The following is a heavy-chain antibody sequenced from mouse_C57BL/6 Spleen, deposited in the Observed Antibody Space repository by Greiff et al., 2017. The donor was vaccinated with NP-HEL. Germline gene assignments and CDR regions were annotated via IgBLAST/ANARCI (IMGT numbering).Heavy chain of an antibody. V-gene: IGHV1-26*01. D-gene: IGHD2-5*01. Sequence: VQLQQSGPELVKPGASVKISCKASGYTFTDYYMNWVKQSHGKSLEWIGDINPNNGGTSYNQKFKGKATLTVDKSSSTAYMELRSLTSEDSAVYYCARYSKRDDFDYWGQGTTLTVSS. CDR3: ARYSKRDDFDY. CDR2: INPNNGGT. J-gene: IGHJ2*01. CDR1: GYTFTDYY.